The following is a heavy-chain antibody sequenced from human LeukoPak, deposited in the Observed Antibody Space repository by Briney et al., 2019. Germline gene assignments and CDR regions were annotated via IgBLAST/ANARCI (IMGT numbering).Heavy chain of an antibody. J-gene: IGHJ4*02. D-gene: IGHD6-19*01. CDR1: GFTFSNYA. Sequence: PGRSLRLSCAASGFTFSNYAMHWVRQAPGKGLEWVAVISYDGSNKYYADSVKGRFTISRDNSKNTLYLQMNSLRAEDTAVYYCAKRYSSGWYYFDYWGQGTLVTVSS. CDR2: ISYDGSNK. CDR3: AKRYSSGWYYFDY. V-gene: IGHV3-30*18.